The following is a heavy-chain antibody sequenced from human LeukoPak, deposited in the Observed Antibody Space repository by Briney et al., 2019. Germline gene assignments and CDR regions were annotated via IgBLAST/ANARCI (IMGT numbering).Heavy chain of an antibody. CDR2: IYYSGST. J-gene: IGHJ4*02. CDR3: AGQSDGDPVSNFDY. V-gene: IGHV4-39*01. D-gene: IGHD4-17*01. CDR1: GGSISSSSYY. Sequence: SETLSLTCTVSGGSISSSSYYWGWIRQPPGKGLEWIGSIYYSGSTYYNPSLKSRVTISVDTSKNQFSLKLSSVTAADTAVYYCAGQSDGDPVSNFDYWGQGTLVTVSS.